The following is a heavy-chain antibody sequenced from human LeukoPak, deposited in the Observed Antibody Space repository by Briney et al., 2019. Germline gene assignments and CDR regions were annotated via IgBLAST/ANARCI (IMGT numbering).Heavy chain of an antibody. V-gene: IGHV3-7*01. CDR3: ARDTDGSLDY. CDR2: IKQDGSTK. CDR1: GFSFTNSW. J-gene: IGHJ4*02. D-gene: IGHD1-26*01. Sequence: GGSLRLSCAASGFSFTNSWMAWVRQAPGKGLEWVANIKQDGSTKHYADSLKGRVTISRDNPQNSLYLQMISLRADDTAVYYCARDTDGSLDYWGQGILVTVVS.